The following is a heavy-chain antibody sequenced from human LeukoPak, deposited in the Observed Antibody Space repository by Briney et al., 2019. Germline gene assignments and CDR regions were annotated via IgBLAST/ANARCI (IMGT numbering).Heavy chain of an antibody. Sequence: GESLKIFCKGSGYSFTSYWIGWVRQMPGKGLEWTGIIYPGDSDTRYSPSFQGQVTISADKSISTAYLQWSSLKASDTAMYYCARHDRLPDIVVVPAAPFPDYWGQGTLVTVSS. CDR3: ARHDRLPDIVVVPAAPFPDY. CDR1: GYSFTSYW. CDR2: IYPGDSDT. D-gene: IGHD2-2*01. V-gene: IGHV5-51*01. J-gene: IGHJ4*02.